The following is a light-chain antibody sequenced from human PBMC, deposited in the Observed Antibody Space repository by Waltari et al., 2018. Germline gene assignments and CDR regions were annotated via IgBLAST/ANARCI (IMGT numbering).Light chain of an antibody. Sequence: DIVMTQSPDSLAVSLGERATVNCKSSQSVLYSSDNKNYLAWYQQKPGQPPNLLIYWALTRESGVPERFSGSGSGTDFTLSINSLQAEDVAVYYCQQYYSIPWTFGQGTKVEIK. J-gene: IGKJ1*01. CDR3: QQYYSIPWT. CDR1: QSVLYSSDNKNY. CDR2: WAL. V-gene: IGKV4-1*01.